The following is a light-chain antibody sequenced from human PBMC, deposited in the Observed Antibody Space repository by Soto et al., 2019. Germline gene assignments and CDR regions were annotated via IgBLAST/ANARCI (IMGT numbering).Light chain of an antibody. Sequence: IVLTQSPGTLSLSPGERATLSCRASQSVSSSYLAWYQQKPGQAPRLLIYGASSRATGIPDRFSGSGSGTDFTLTFSRLEPEDFAVYHCQQYGDSPLTFGGGTRWIT. CDR3: QQYGDSPLT. CDR1: QSVSSSY. V-gene: IGKV3-20*01. CDR2: GAS. J-gene: IGKJ4*01.